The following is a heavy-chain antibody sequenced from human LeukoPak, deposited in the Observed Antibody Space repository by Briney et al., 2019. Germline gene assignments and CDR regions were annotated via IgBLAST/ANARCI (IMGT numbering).Heavy chain of an antibody. CDR3: ARSLLCSTSCDLNWFDP. CDR2: ISAYNGNT. J-gene: IGHJ5*02. Sequence: GASVKVSCKASGYTFTSYGISWVRQTPGQGVEWMGWISAYNGNTNYAQKLQGRVTMTTDTSTSTAYMELRSLRSDDTAVYYCARSLLCSTSCDLNWFDPWGQGTLVTVSS. V-gene: IGHV1-18*04. D-gene: IGHD2-2*01. CDR1: GYTFTSYG.